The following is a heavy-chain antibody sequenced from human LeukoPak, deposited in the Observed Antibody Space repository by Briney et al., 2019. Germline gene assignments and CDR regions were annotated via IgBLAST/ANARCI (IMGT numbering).Heavy chain of an antibody. Sequence: GESLKISCKGSGYSFTSYWIGWVRQMLGKGLEWMGIIYPGDSDTRYSPSFQGQVTISADKSISTAYLQWSSLKASDTAMYYCARLVGYCSSTSCYSFNWFDPWGQGTLVTVSS. V-gene: IGHV5-51*01. CDR2: IYPGDSDT. CDR3: ARLVGYCSSTSCYSFNWFDP. CDR1: GYSFTSYW. D-gene: IGHD2-2*03. J-gene: IGHJ5*02.